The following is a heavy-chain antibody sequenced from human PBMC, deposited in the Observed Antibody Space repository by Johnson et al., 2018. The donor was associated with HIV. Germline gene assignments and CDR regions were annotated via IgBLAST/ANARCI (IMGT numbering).Heavy chain of an antibody. D-gene: IGHD1-14*01. CDR1: GFIFDDYG. J-gene: IGHJ3*02. CDR3: ARDTSWSDTGSIDAFDI. CDR2: INWNGGST. V-gene: IGHV3-20*04. Sequence: VQLVESGGGVLRPGASLRLSCEGFGFIFDDYGMSWVRQAPGKGLEWVSGINWNGGSTGYADSVKGRFTISRDNAKNSLYLQMNSLRAEDTAVYYCARDTSWSDTGSIDAFDIWGRGTMVTVSS.